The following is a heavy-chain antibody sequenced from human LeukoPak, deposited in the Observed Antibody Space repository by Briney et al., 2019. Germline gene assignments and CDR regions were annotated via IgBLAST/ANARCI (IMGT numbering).Heavy chain of an antibody. J-gene: IGHJ3*02. CDR2: IIPIFGTA. CDR1: GGTFSSYA. D-gene: IGHD2-15*01. CDR3: ARQSAGSDMGKAFDI. V-gene: IGHV1-69*13. Sequence: ASVKVSCKASGGTFSSYAISWVRQAPGQGLEWMGGIIPIFGTANYAQKFKDRVTITADEYMRTAYMELSSLRFEDTAVYYCARQSAGSDMGKAFDIWGQGTMVTVSS.